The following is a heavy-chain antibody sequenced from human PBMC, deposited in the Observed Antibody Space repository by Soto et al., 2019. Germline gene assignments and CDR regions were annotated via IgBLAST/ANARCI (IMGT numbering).Heavy chain of an antibody. CDR1: GYTFTSYG. V-gene: IGHV1-18*01. D-gene: IGHD1-20*01. Sequence: ASVKVSCKASGYTFTSYGISWVRQAPGQGLEWMGWISAYNGNTNYAQKLQGRVTMTTDTSTSTAYMELRSLSSDDTAVYYCARGDNWNHALAFDIWGQGTMVTVSS. J-gene: IGHJ3*02. CDR3: ARGDNWNHALAFDI. CDR2: ISAYNGNT.